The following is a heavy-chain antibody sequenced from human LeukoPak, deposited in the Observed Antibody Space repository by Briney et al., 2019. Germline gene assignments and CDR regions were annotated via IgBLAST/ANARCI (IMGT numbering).Heavy chain of an antibody. CDR3: ARDRGVRGDYVGWFDP. Sequence: SETLSLTCTVSGGSISSYYWSWIRQPPGKGLEWIGYIYYSGSTNYNPSLKSRVTISVDTSKNQFSLKLSSVTAADTAVYYCARDRGVRGDYVGWFDPWGQGTLVTVSS. J-gene: IGHJ5*02. CDR2: IYYSGST. CDR1: GGSISSYY. V-gene: IGHV4-59*01. D-gene: IGHD4-17*01.